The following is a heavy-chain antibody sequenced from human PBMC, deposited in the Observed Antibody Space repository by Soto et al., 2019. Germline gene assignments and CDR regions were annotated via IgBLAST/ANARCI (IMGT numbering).Heavy chain of an antibody. CDR1: GFTFSNFA. J-gene: IGHJ4*02. CDR3: ANSFSPSGTNWHSHFDH. V-gene: IGHV3-23*01. CDR2: ISSPGRNV. D-gene: IGHD1-7*01. Sequence: EVQLLESGGGLVQPGGSLRLSCATSGFTFSNFAMSWVRLAPGRGLECVSAISSPGRNVYYAASVEGRFTISRDNSKNTVYLHMSSLRAEDTAIYYCANSFSPSGTNWHSHFDHWGQGALVTVSS.